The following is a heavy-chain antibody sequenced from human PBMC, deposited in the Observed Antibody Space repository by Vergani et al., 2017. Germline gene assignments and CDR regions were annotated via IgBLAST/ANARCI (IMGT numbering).Heavy chain of an antibody. CDR2: IIPVFGTA. CDR3: AGGGDRGVTTNYYFDY. Sequence: QVQLVQSGAEVKKPGSSVKVSCKASGGTFSSYAISWVRQAPGQGLQWMGRIIPVFGTAIYPQKFQGRVTITADESTSTVYMELSSLRSEDTAVYYCAGGGDRGVTTNYYFDYWGQGTLVIVSS. V-gene: IGHV1-69*18. CDR1: GGTFSSYA. D-gene: IGHD4-17*01. J-gene: IGHJ4*02.